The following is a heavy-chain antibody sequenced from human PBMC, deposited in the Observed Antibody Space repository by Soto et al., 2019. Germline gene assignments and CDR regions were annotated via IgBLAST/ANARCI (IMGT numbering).Heavy chain of an antibody. Sequence: QVQLVQSGAEVKKTGASVKVSCKASGYTFTSHYMHWVRQAPGQGLEWMGIINPNSENTDYAQKFKGRITMTMDTSTSTVYMELRNLRSEDTAVYYCARAGRLMVYALEYWGQGTLLTVSS. J-gene: IGHJ4*02. CDR3: ARAGRLMVYALEY. CDR2: INPNSENT. CDR1: GYTFTSHY. V-gene: IGHV1-46*01. D-gene: IGHD2-8*01.